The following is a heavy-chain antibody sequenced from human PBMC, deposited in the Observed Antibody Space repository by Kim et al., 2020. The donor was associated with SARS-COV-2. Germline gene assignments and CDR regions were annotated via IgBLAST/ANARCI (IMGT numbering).Heavy chain of an antibody. CDR3: ARDSYSSGWYLGYFDY. Sequence: SGKGRFTISRDNSKNTLYLQMNSLRAEDTAVYYCARDSYSSGWYLGYFDYWGQGTLVTVSS. J-gene: IGHJ4*02. D-gene: IGHD6-19*01. V-gene: IGHV3-30*01.